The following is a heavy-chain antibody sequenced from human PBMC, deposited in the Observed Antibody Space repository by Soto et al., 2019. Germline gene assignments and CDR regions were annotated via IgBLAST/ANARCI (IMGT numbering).Heavy chain of an antibody. D-gene: IGHD4-17*01. CDR3: AKARTTVTTLSIILDY. CDR1: GFTFSSYA. V-gene: IGHV3-23*01. Sequence: GGSLRLSCAASGFTFSSYAMSWVRQAPGKGLEWVSAISGSGGSTYYADSVKGRFTISRDNSKNTLYLQMYSLRAEDTAVYYCAKARTTVTTLSIILDYWGQGTLVTVSS. J-gene: IGHJ4*02. CDR2: ISGSGGST.